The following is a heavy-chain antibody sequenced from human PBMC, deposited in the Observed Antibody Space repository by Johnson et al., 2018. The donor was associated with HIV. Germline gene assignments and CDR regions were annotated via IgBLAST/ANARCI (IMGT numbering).Heavy chain of an antibody. J-gene: IGHJ3*02. V-gene: IGHV3-53*01. Sequence: EVQLVESGGGLIQPGGSLRLSCAASGFTVSSNYMSWVRQAPGKGLEWVSIIYSGGRTYHADSVKGRFTLSRDNSKNTLYLQMNSLRAEDTAVYYCARDRGVFWNNDYKGDAFDIWGKGTMVTVSS. CDR1: GFTVSSNY. CDR3: ARDRGVFWNNDYKGDAFDI. D-gene: IGHD3-3*01. CDR2: IYSGGRT.